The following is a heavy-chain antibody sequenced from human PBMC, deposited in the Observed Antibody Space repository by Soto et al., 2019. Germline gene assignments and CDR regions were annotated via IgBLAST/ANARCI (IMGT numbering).Heavy chain of an antibody. CDR2: ISRSGDKK. Sequence: EVHLLASEGGLVQPGGSLRLSCEAYGFTFSSYPMRWDRQAPGEGPEWVSIISRSGDKKYYADSEKGRFTISIDNSKNTLYLQINSLRTEDTAVYLCVQRLRDGQNTFHYWLQGSLVTVSS. CDR1: GFTFSSYP. J-gene: IGHJ4*02. V-gene: IGHV3-23*01. CDR3: VQRLRDGQNTFHY. D-gene: IGHD3-16*01.